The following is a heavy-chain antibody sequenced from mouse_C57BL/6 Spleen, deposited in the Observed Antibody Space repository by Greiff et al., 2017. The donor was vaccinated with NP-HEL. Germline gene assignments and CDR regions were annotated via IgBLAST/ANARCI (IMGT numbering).Heavy chain of an antibody. V-gene: IGHV5-4*01. J-gene: IGHJ4*01. CDR1: GFTFSSYA. Sequence: EVHLVESGGGLVKPGGSLKLSCAASGFTFSSYAMSWVRQTPEKRLEWVATISDGGSYTYYPDNVKGRFTISRDNAKNNLYLQMSHLKSEDTAMYYCARGMGNAMDYWGQGTSVTVSS. CDR3: ARGMGNAMDY. D-gene: IGHD2-3*01. CDR2: ISDGGSYT.